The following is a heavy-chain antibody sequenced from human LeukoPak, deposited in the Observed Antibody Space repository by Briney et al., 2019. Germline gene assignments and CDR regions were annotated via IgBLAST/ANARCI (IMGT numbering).Heavy chain of an antibody. J-gene: IGHJ4*02. Sequence: ASVKISCKVSGYTFTDYYMHWVQQAPGQGLEWMGRINPNSGDTSYAQKFQGRVTMTRDTSISTAYMELSWLRSDDTAVYYCARGYCSGGICYAYFDYWGQGTLVTVSS. CDR2: INPNSGDT. CDR3: ARGYCSGGICYAYFDY. V-gene: IGHV1-2*06. D-gene: IGHD2-15*01. CDR1: GYTFTDYY.